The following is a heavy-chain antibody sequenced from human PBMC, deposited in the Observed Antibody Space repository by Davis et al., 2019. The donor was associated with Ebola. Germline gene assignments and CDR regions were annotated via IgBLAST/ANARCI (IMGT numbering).Heavy chain of an antibody. CDR1: GGTFSSYA. V-gene: IGHV1-69*13. D-gene: IGHD3-22*01. Sequence: SVKVSCKASGGTFSSYAISWMRQAPGHGLEWMGGIIPMFRSPHYAQKFQDRVTITADESTRTVYMELSSLRSEDTAVYYCARVRTGYYYDSSDSPSWFDPWGQGTQVTVSS. CDR2: IIPMFRSP. CDR3: ARVRTGYYYDSSDSPSWFDP. J-gene: IGHJ5*02.